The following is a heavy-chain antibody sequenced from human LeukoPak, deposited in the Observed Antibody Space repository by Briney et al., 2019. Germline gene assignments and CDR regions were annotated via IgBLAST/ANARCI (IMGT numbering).Heavy chain of an antibody. CDR2: INHSGNR. Sequence: PSETLSLTCGVSGGSFIGFYWSWIRQSPGKGLEWIGEINHSGNRKSNPSLKNRLTMSVDTSKKHIPLNLTSVTAADTAVYYCARFGFEYDVGSGIHFYYMDVWGTGTTVTVSS. CDR3: ARFGFEYDVGSGIHFYYMDV. V-gene: IGHV4-34*01. D-gene: IGHD3-10*01. J-gene: IGHJ6*03. CDR1: GGSFIGFY.